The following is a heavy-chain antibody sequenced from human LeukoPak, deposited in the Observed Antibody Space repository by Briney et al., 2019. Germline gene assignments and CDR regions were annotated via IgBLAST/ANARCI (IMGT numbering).Heavy chain of an antibody. CDR1: GYIFIGYY. D-gene: IGHD5-24*01. CDR2: INPNSGDT. V-gene: IGHV1-2*02. J-gene: IGHJ4*02. Sequence: ASVKVSCKTSGYIFIGYYIHWVRQAPGQGLEWMGWINPNSGDTNYAQKFQGRVTMTGDTSITTFYMDLSRLRSDDTAVYYCARFDGYNYLHLDYWGQGTLVTVSS. CDR3: ARFDGYNYLHLDY.